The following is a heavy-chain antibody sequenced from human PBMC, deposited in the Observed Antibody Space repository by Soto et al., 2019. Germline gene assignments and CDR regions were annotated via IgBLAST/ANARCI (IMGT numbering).Heavy chain of an antibody. Sequence: QVQLVESGGGVVQPGRSLRLSCAASGFSFSTTGMHWVRQAPGKGLEWVAMISHDGGAVHFADSVKGRFTISRDDSPNALYLQMSSLRPEETAVYYCAKDLYSSEWFYFFDSWGQESLVTVSS. J-gene: IGHJ5*01. V-gene: IGHV3-30*18. CDR2: ISHDGGAV. D-gene: IGHD6-19*01. CDR1: GFSFSTTG. CDR3: AKDLYSSEWFYFFDS.